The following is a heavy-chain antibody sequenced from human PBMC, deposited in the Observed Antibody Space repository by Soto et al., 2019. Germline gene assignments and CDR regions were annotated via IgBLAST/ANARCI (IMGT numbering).Heavy chain of an antibody. J-gene: IGHJ4*02. CDR1: GDTFNFYT. Sequence: QVQLVQSGAEVKKPGSSVRVSCTASGDTFNFYTISWVRQVPGQGPEWMGRIIPMLGMANYAQKFQGRVTTMADKSTSTSYMNLSGPTSEDTAVYYGATNYGSGSKRVDYWGQGTLVTVSS. D-gene: IGHD3-10*01. V-gene: IGHV1-69*02. CDR3: ATNYGSGSKRVDY. CDR2: IIPMLGMA.